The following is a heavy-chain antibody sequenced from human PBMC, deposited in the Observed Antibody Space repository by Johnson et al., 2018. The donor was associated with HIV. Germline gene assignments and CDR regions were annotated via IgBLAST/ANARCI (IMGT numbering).Heavy chain of an antibody. CDR1: AFSFSNYP. Sequence: QVQLVESGGGLVQPGGSLRLSCAASAFSFSNYPMHWVRQAPGKGLEWVAVISYDGSNKYYTDSVKGRFTLPRDNSKNTLYLQMNSLRAGDTALYYCARAVCRGGRCYSHDAFDIWGQGTMVTVSS. CDR3: ARAVCRGGRCYSHDAFDI. CDR2: ISYDGSNK. J-gene: IGHJ3*02. D-gene: IGHD2-15*01. V-gene: IGHV3-30*04.